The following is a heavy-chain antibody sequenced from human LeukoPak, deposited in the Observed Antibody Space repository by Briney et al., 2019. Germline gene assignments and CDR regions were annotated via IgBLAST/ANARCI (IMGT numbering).Heavy chain of an antibody. D-gene: IGHD2-15*01. CDR1: GYTFTNYY. J-gene: IGHJ5*02. CDR3: ARALGPGYCSGGSCYSSKNWFDP. CDR2: INPSGGST. V-gene: IGHV1-46*01. Sequence: ASVKVSCKASGYTFTNYYMHWVRQAPGQGLQWMGVINPSGGSTSYAQKFQGRVTMTRDMSTSTVYMELSSLRSEDTAVYYCARALGPGYCSGGSCYSSKNWFDPWGQGTLVTVSS.